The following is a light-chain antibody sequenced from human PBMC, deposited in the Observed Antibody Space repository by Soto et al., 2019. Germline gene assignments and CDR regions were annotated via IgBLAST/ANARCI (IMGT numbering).Light chain of an antibody. V-gene: IGKV1-8*01. Sequence: AIRMTQSPSSLSASTGARVRMTCGASQDIAAYLAWYQHKPGRAPELLIHAASSLQSGVPSRFSGSGSGTDFTLTINSLQPEDFATYYCQQAYSFPITFGQGTRLEIK. CDR1: QDIAAY. CDR2: AAS. J-gene: IGKJ5*01. CDR3: QQAYSFPIT.